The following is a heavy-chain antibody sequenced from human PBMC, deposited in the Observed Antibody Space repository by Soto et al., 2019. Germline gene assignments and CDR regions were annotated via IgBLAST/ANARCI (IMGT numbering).Heavy chain of an antibody. D-gene: IGHD5-18*01. V-gene: IGHV3-23*01. J-gene: IGHJ4*02. Sequence: EVQLLESGGGWVRPGGSLRLSCAASGFTFSSYAMSWGRQAPGKGLEWVSTISGSDGRTYSTDSVKGRFTISRDNSRNTAYLQMNSLRVEDTAVYYCAKGVSQYTPLALFDYWGRGTLVAVSS. CDR2: ISGSDGRT. CDR3: AKGVSQYTPLALFDY. CDR1: GFTFSSYA.